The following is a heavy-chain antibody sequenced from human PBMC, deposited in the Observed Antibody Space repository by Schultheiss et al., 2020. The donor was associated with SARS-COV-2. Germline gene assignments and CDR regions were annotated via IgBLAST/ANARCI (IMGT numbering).Heavy chain of an antibody. V-gene: IGHV3-30*03. J-gene: IGHJ4*02. CDR3: AREWAYCSGGSCYLDY. D-gene: IGHD2-15*01. Sequence: GESLKISCAASGFTFSSYAMSWVRQAPGKGLEWVAVISYDGSNKYYADSVKGRFTISRDNSKNTLYLQMNSLRAEDTAVYYCAREWAYCSGGSCYLDYWGQGTLVTVSS. CDR1: GFTFSSYA. CDR2: ISYDGSNK.